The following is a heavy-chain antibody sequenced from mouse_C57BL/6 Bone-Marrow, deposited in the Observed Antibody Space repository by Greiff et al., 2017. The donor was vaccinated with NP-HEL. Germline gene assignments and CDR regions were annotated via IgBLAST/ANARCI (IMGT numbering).Heavy chain of an antibody. CDR3: VRQGYDYDPYFDV. J-gene: IGHJ1*03. V-gene: IGHV10-1*01. CDR1: GFSFNTYA. D-gene: IGHD2-4*01. Sequence: EVMLVESGGGLVQPKGSLKLSCAASGFSFNTYAMNWVRQAPGKGLEWVARIRSKSNNYATYYADSVKDRFTISRDDSESMLYLQMNNLKTEDTAMYYCVRQGYDYDPYFDVWGTGTTVTVSS. CDR2: IRSKSNNYAT.